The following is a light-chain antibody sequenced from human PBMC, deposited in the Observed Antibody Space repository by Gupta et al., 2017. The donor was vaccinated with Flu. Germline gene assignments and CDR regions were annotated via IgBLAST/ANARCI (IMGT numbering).Light chain of an antibody. Sequence: QSVLTQSPSASGTPGQRVTISCSGGTSNIGSHYVHWYQQHPGMAPQLLVYRNNQRLSTVPDRFTASKSGTSASLAIRGLRYEDEADYYCATWDDSLGGPVFGGGTKLAVL. CDR1: TSNIGSHY. CDR2: RNN. J-gene: IGLJ3*02. V-gene: IGLV1-47*01. CDR3: ATWDDSLGGPV.